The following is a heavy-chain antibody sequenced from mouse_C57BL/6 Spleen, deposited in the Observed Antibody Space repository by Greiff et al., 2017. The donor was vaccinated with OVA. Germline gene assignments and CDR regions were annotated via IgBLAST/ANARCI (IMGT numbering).Heavy chain of an antibody. CDR1: GFSLTSYG. Sequence: VQLQQSGPGLVEPSQSLSITCTASGFSLTSYGVHWVRQPPGKGLEWLVVIWSDGNTTYNSTIKSRLSIKKDNSKNQVYFKMNSHQTDDTAMYYCARHEGRGHYAMDYWGQGTSVTVSS. J-gene: IGHJ4*01. CDR3: ARHEGRGHYAMDY. V-gene: IGHV2-6-1*01. D-gene: IGHD3-3*01. CDR2: IWSDGNT.